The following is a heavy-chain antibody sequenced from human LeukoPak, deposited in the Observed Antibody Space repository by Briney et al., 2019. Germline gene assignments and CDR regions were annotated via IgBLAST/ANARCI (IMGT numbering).Heavy chain of an antibody. Sequence: SVKVSCKASGFTFTSSAVQWVRQARGQRLEWIGWIVVGSGNTNYAQKFQERVTITRDMSTSTAYMELSSLRSENTAVYYCAADYAYSTMIGGYWGQGTLVTVSS. V-gene: IGHV1-58*01. J-gene: IGHJ4*02. CDR3: AADYAYSTMIGGY. CDR1: GFTFTSSA. CDR2: IVVGSGNT. D-gene: IGHD3-22*01.